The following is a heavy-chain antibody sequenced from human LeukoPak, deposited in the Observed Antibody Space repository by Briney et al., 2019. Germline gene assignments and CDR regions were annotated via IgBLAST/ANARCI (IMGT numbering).Heavy chain of an antibody. J-gene: IGHJ4*02. CDR1: GGSVSSAY. CDR3: ARGDPSMPFDY. V-gene: IGHV4-59*02. CDR2: VYFSGST. D-gene: IGHD2/OR15-2a*01. Sequence: SETLSLTCAVSGGSVSSAYWSWIRQPPGKGLEWIGYVYFSGSTNYNPSLTSRVTISADTSKNHFSLKLTSVTAADTAVYYCARGDPSMPFDYWGQGTLVTVSS.